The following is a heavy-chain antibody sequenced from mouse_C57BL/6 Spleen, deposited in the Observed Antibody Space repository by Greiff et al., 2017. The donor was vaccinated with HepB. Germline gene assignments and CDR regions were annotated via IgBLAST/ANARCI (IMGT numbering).Heavy chain of an antibody. CDR1: GYAFSSYW. J-gene: IGHJ2*01. CDR2: IYPGDGDT. V-gene: IGHV1-80*01. CDR3: ARRLRSPAGNYFDY. Sequence: VQLQQSGAELVKPGASVKISCKASGYAFSSYWMNWVKQRPGKGLEWIGQIYPGDGDTNYNGKFKGKATLTADKSSSTAYMQLSSLTSEDSAVYFCARRLRSPAGNYFDYWGQGTTLTVSS. D-gene: IGHD1-1*01.